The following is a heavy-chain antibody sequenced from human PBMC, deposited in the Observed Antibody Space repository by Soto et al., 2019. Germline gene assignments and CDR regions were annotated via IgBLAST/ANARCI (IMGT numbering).Heavy chain of an antibody. CDR3: ARKVGGRNSSGYYYYMDV. J-gene: IGHJ6*03. D-gene: IGHD6-25*01. CDR1: GFTFSSYS. V-gene: IGHV3-21*01. CDR2: ISSSSSYI. Sequence: LRLSCAASGFTFSSYSMNWVRQAPGKGLEWVSSISSSSSYIYYADSVKGRFTISRDNAKNSLYLQMNSLRAEDTAVYYCARKVGGRNSSGYYYYMDVWGKGTTVTVSS.